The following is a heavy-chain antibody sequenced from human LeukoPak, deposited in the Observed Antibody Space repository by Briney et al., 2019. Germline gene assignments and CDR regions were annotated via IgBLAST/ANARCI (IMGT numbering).Heavy chain of an antibody. Sequence: GASVKVSCKASGYTFTGYYMHWVRQAPGQGLEWMGWINPNSGGTNYAQKFQDRVTMTRDTSISIVSMELSRLRSDDTAVYYCARGLQHDYDESGYYLQGVLEYWGQGTLVTVSS. J-gene: IGHJ4*02. V-gene: IGHV1-2*02. CDR1: GYTFTGYY. CDR2: INPNSGGT. D-gene: IGHD3-22*01. CDR3: ARGLQHDYDESGYYLQGVLEY.